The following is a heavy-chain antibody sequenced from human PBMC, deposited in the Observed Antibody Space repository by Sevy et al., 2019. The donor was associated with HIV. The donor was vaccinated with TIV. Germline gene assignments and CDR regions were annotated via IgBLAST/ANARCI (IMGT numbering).Heavy chain of an antibody. D-gene: IGHD6-13*01. V-gene: IGHV4-59*01. J-gene: IGHJ6*02. CDR2: IYYSGST. Sequence: SETLSLTCTVSGGSISSYYWSWIRQPPGKGLEWIGYIYYSGSTNYNPSLKSRVTISVDTSKNQFSLKLRSVTAADTAVYYCARDQQLYGMDVWGQGTTVTVSS. CDR1: GGSISSYY. CDR3: ARDQQLYGMDV.